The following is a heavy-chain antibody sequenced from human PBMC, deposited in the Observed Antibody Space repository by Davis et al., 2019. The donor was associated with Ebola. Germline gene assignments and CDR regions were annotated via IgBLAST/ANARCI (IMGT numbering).Heavy chain of an antibody. J-gene: IGHJ5*02. D-gene: IGHD4-17*01. Sequence: MPGGSLRLSCTVSGGSITNYYWSWIRQSPGKGLEWIGYVHHSGATHYNPSLESRVTISIDTSKSHFSLKLSSLTAADTAVYYCARAGDYVVGWFDPWGQGTQVTVSS. CDR1: GGSITNYY. CDR3: ARAGDYVVGWFDP. V-gene: IGHV4-59*01. CDR2: VHHSGAT.